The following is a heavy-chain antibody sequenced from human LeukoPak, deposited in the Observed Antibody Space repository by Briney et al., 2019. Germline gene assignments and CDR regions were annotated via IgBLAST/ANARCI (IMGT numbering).Heavy chain of an antibody. D-gene: IGHD1-26*01. CDR2: INPSGGST. J-gene: IGHJ5*02. Sequence: VASVKVSCKASGYTFTSYYMHWVRQAPGQGLEWMGIINPSGGSTSYAQKFQGRVTMTRDTSTSTVYMELSSLRSEDTAVYYCARASDEWELLPAALIRPLAQNWFDPWGQGTLVTVSS. CDR3: ARASDEWELLPAALIRPLAQNWFDP. V-gene: IGHV1-46*01. CDR1: GYTFTSYY.